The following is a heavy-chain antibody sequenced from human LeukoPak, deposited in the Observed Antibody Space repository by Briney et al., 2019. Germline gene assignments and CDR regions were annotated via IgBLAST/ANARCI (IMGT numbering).Heavy chain of an antibody. D-gene: IGHD3-3*01. CDR2: IYTSGST. J-gene: IGHJ3*02. Sequence: SETLSLTCTVSGGSISSCYWSWIRQPAGKGLEWIGRIYTSGSTNYNPSLKSRVTMSVDTSKNQFSLKLSSVTAADTAVYYCARDYDFWSGWAYAFDIWGQGTMVTVSS. V-gene: IGHV4-4*07. CDR3: ARDYDFWSGWAYAFDI. CDR1: GGSISSCY.